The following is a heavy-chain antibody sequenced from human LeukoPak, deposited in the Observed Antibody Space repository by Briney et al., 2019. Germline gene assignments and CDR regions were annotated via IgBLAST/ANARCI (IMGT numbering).Heavy chain of an antibody. V-gene: IGHV3-11*01. CDR2: ISNIGTTT. Sequence: GGSLRLSCTASAFTLGDWYMSWIRQAPGKGLEWISYISNIGTTTYYAESVKGRFTISRDNAKNSLYLQMNSLRAEDTAVYYCACDFRYLGHDFLGQGTLVTVSS. D-gene: IGHD2-21*02. J-gene: IGHJ4*02. CDR3: ACDFRYLGHDF. CDR1: AFTLGDWY.